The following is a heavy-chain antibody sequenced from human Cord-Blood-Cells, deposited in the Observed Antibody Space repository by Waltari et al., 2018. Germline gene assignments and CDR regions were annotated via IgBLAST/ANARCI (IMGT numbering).Heavy chain of an antibody. Sequence: QVQLQQWGAGLLKPSETLSLTCAVYGGSSSGYYWSWIRQPPGKGLEWIGEINHSGSTNYNPSLKSRVTMSVNTSKNQFSLKLSSVTAADTAVYYCASGGAYYDILTGYYYWGQGTLVTVSS. D-gene: IGHD3-9*01. CDR3: ASGGAYYDILTGYYY. V-gene: IGHV4-34*01. CDR1: GGSSSGYY. J-gene: IGHJ4*02. CDR2: INHSGST.